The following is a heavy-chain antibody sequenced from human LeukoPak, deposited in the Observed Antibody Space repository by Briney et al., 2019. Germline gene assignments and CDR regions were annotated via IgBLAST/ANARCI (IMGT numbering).Heavy chain of an antibody. V-gene: IGHV4-4*02. CDR2: IYHSGST. D-gene: IGHD3-10*01. J-gene: IGHJ4*02. CDR1: GGSISSSNW. CDR3: ARTRYYYNSRSYGAPYYFDY. Sequence: PSETLSLTCAVSGGSISSSNWWSWVRQPPGKGLEWIGEIYHSGSTYYNPSLKSRVTISVDTSKNQFSLKLSSVTAADTAAYYCARTRYYYNSRSYGAPYYFDYWGQGTLVTVSS.